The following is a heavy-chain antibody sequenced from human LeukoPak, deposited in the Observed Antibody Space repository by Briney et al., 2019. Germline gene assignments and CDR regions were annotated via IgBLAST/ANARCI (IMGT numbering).Heavy chain of an antibody. D-gene: IGHD3-10*01. CDR3: ARQPGAGWFDP. J-gene: IGHJ5*02. CDR2: SNPGDSDT. V-gene: IGHV5-51*01. CDR1: GYSFTSSW. Sequence: GESLKISCQASGYSFTSSWIGWARQMPGKGLEGMAISNPGDSDTRHSPSFQGQVTISADKSISTVYLQWGSLKASDTAMYYCARQPGAGWFDPWGQGTLVTVSS.